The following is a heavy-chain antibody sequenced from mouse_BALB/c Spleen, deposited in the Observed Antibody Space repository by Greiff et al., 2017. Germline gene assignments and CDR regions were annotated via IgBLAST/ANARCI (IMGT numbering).Heavy chain of an antibody. CDR1: GFTFSDYY. Sequence: EVKVVESGGGLVKPGGSLKLSCAASGFTFSDYYMYWVRQTPEKRLEWVATISDGGSYTYYPDSVKGRFTISRDNAKNNLYLQMSSLKSEDTAMYYCARGVSWFAYWGQGTLVTVSA. CDR2: ISDGGSYT. CDR3: ARGVSWFAY. J-gene: IGHJ3*01. V-gene: IGHV5-4*02.